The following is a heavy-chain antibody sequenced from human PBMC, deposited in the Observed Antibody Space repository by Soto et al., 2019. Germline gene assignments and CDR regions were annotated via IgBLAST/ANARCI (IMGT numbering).Heavy chain of an antibody. D-gene: IGHD5-12*01. V-gene: IGHV1-69*02. Sequence: QVQLVQSGAEVKKPGSSVKVSCKASGDTFSSYTISWVRQAPGQGLEWMGRIIPILGIANYAQKFQGRVTITADKSTSTAYMELSSLRSEDTAVYYCARRDSGYDYDYYYYGMDVWGQGTTVTVSS. CDR1: GDTFSSYT. CDR3: ARRDSGYDYDYYYYGMDV. J-gene: IGHJ6*02. CDR2: IIPILGIA.